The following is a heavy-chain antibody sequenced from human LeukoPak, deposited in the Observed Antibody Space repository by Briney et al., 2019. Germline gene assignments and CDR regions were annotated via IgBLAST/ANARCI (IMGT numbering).Heavy chain of an antibody. CDR3: ARGPSGYDSYFDY. Sequence: SETLSLTCTVSGGSISSYCWSWIRQPPRKGLEWIGYIYYSGSTNYNPSLKSRVTISVDTSKNQFSLKLSSVTAADTAVYYCARGPSGYDSYFDYWGQGTLVTVSS. J-gene: IGHJ4*02. V-gene: IGHV4-59*01. CDR1: GGSISSYC. CDR2: IYYSGST. D-gene: IGHD5-12*01.